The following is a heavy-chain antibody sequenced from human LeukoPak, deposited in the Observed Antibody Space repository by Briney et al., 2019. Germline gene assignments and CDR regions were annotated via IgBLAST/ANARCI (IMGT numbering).Heavy chain of an antibody. D-gene: IGHD6-19*01. CDR3: ARPYYSSAWYGDAFDV. V-gene: IGHV3-33*01. Sequence: PGRSLRLSCAASGFTFSDYGMLWVRQAPGKGLEWMAVVWYVGSSRYFADSVKGRFTISRDNSKNTLFLQMNSLRVEDTAVYYCARPYYSSAWYGDAFDVWGQGTLVAVSS. CDR1: GFTFSDYG. CDR2: VWYVGSSR. J-gene: IGHJ3*01.